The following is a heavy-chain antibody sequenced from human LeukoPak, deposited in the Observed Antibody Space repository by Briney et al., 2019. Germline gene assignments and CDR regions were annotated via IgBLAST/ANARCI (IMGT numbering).Heavy chain of an antibody. J-gene: IGHJ4*02. CDR1: GYTFTSYD. CDR3: ARAGAYYDYVWGSYRYIDY. CDR2: MNPNSGNT. Sequence: ASVKVSCKASGYTFTSYDINWVRQATGQGLEWMGWMNPNSGNTGYAQEFQGRVTMTRNTSISTAYMELSSLRSEDTAVYYCARAGAYYDYVWGSYRYIDYWGQGTLVTVSS. V-gene: IGHV1-8*01. D-gene: IGHD3-16*02.